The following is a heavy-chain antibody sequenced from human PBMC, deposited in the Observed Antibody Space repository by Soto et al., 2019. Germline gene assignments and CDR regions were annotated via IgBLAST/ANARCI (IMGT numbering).Heavy chain of an antibody. D-gene: IGHD3-3*01. CDR2: ISAYNGNT. CDR3: ARDGEVFWSGYKYYCGMDV. Sequence: QVQLVQSGAEVKKPGASVKVSCKASGYTFTSYGISWVRQAPGQGLEWMGWISAYNGNTNYAQKFQGRVTMTTDTSTSTAYMELRSLRSDDTAVYYCARDGEVFWSGYKYYCGMDVWGQGTTVTVSS. V-gene: IGHV1-18*01. J-gene: IGHJ6*02. CDR1: GYTFTSYG.